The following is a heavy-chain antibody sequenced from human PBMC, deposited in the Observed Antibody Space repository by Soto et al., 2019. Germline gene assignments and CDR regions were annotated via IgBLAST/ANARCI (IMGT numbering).Heavy chain of an antibody. D-gene: IGHD3-3*01. Sequence: GWSLRLSCASSVFTFNDHAMHWVRQATGKGLEWVSSISWDSGIREYADSVKGRFTISRDNAKNSLYLEMNSLRADDTALYYCAKDYNNYWSGYYAHWGQGTPVTVSS. J-gene: IGHJ4*02. CDR1: VFTFNDHA. V-gene: IGHV3-9*01. CDR3: AKDYNNYWSGYYAH. CDR2: ISWDSGIR.